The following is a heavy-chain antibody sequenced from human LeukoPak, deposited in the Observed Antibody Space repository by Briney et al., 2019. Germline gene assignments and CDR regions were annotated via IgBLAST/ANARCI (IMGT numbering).Heavy chain of an antibody. CDR2: ISSSSSYI. CDR3: ARYYGGYFDY. CDR1: GFTFSSYS. J-gene: IGHJ4*02. V-gene: IGHV3-21*01. Sequence: GGSLRLSCAASGFTFSSYSINWVRQAPGKGLEWVSSISSSSSYIYYADSVKGRFTISRDNAKNSLYLRMNSLRAEDTAVYYCARYYGGYFDYWGQGTLVTVSS. D-gene: IGHD4-23*01.